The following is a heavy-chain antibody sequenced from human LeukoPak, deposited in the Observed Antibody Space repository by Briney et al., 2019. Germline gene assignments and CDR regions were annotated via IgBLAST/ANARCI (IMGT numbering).Heavy chain of an antibody. D-gene: IGHD5-18*01. J-gene: IGHJ4*02. Sequence: GGSLRLSCAASKFTITNNCRIWVRQAPGKGLEWVAVISLDRVTTFYADSVRGRFTISRDNSKNTLYLQMNSLRAEDTAVYYCARDTAGDYWGQGTLVTVSS. CDR3: ARDTAGDY. CDR1: KFTITNNC. CDR2: ISLDRVTT. V-gene: IGHV3-30*03.